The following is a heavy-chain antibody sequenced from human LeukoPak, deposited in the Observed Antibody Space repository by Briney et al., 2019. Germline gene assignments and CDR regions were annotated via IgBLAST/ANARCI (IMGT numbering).Heavy chain of an antibody. V-gene: IGHV4-34*01. CDR2: INHSGST. Sequence: PSETLSLTCAVYGGSFSGYYWSWIRQPPGKGLEWIGEINHSGSTNYNPSLKSRVTISVDTSKSQFSLKLSSVTAADTAVYYCARGYRGSSWYPGDYYYYYYMDVWGKGTTVTVSS. J-gene: IGHJ6*03. D-gene: IGHD6-13*01. CDR3: ARGYRGSSWYPGDYYYYYYMDV. CDR1: GGSFSGYY.